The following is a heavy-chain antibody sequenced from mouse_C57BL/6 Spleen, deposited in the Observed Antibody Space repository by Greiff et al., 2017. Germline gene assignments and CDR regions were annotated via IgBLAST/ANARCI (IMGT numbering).Heavy chain of an antibody. J-gene: IGHJ2*01. CDR1: GYAFSSYW. CDR3: ARRTGAYYFDY. CDR2: IYPGDGDT. V-gene: IGHV1-80*01. Sequence: VQLQQSGAELVKPGASVKISCKASGYAFSSYWMNWVKQRPGKGLAWIGQIYPGDGDTNSNGKFKGKATLTAAKSSTTAYMQLSSLTSEDSAVYFCARRTGAYYFDYWGQGTTLTVSS.